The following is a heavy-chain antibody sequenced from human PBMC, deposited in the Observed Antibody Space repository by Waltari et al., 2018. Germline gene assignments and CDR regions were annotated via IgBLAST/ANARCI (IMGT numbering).Heavy chain of an antibody. D-gene: IGHD3-22*01. Sequence: QVQLVESGGGVVQPGRSLRLSCAASEFTFSSYAMHWVRQAPGKGLEWVAVISYNGRNISYVDSVKGRFSISRDNSEKMLYLQMNSLRAEDTAVYYCARDYCDRTNCHGMDVWGQGTTVTVFS. J-gene: IGHJ6*02. CDR2: ISYNGRNI. CDR1: EFTFSSYA. V-gene: IGHV3-30*04. CDR3: ARDYCDRTNCHGMDV.